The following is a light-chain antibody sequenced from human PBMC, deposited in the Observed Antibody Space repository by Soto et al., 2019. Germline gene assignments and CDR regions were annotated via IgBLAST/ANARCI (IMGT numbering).Light chain of an antibody. CDR1: QSLVKTDGITY. V-gene: IGKV2-30*01. CDR2: RVS. CDR3: MKGMSWRAT. J-gene: IGKJ1*01. Sequence: EVVMSQSPLSLPVTLGQPASISCRSSQSLVKTDGITYLNWXQQRPGQSPRRLINRVSRRDSGVPDRFSGSGSGTDFTLKISRVEAGDVGVYYCMKGMSWRATCGQGTKVDIK.